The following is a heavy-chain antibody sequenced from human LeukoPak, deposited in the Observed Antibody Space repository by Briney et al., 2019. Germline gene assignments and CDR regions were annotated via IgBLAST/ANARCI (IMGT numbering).Heavy chain of an antibody. J-gene: IGHJ5*02. CDR1: GGSISSGDYY. CDR3: ARGKELAAPDP. CDR2: IYYSGST. Sequence: PSQTLSLTCTVSGGSISSGDYYWSWIRQPPGKGLEWIGYIYYSGSTHYNPSLKSRVAISVDTSKNQFSLKLSSVTAADTAVYYCARGKELAAPDPWGQGTLVTVSS. V-gene: IGHV4-30-4*01. D-gene: IGHD6-6*01.